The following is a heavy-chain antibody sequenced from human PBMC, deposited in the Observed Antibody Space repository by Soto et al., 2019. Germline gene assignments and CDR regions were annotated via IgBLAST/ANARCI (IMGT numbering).Heavy chain of an antibody. V-gene: IGHV4-59*01. CDR1: GCSFSCY. CDR2: IYYSGGT. J-gene: IGHJ5*02. CDR3: ARVPGA. Sequence: GCSFSCYWSWIGQGPVKGLEWIGYIYYSGGTNYNLSLKSRVTISVDRSKNQFSLKLGSVTAADTAVYYCARVPGASGQGTLVTVSS.